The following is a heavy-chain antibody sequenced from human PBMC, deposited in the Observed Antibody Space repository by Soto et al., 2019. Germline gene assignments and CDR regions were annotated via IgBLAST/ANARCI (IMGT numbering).Heavy chain of an antibody. CDR3: AKDIYYHDRSGYYIFDY. J-gene: IGHJ4*02. Sequence: GGSLRLSCVAPGFSFSTYAMHWARHLPGKGLEWVAVISHDGNNQHYADSVKGRFTISRDNSKNTLYLQMNSLRAEDTAVYYCAKDIYYHDRSGYYIFDYRGQGTPVTVSS. CDR2: ISHDGNNQ. CDR1: GFSFSTYA. V-gene: IGHV3-30*04. D-gene: IGHD3-22*01.